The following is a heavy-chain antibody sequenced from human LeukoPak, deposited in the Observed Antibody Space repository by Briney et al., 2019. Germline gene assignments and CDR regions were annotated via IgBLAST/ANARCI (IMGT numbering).Heavy chain of an antibody. D-gene: IGHD5-24*01. CDR1: GFTFSSYA. V-gene: IGHV3-30-3*01. Sequence: GGSLRLSCAASGFTFSSYAMHWVRQAPGKGLEWVAVISYDGSNNYYADSVKGRFTISRDNSKNTLYLQMNSLRAEDTAVYYCARTVNSVYYYGMDVWGQGTRVSVSS. CDR2: ISYDGSNN. J-gene: IGHJ6*02. CDR3: ARTVNSVYYYGMDV.